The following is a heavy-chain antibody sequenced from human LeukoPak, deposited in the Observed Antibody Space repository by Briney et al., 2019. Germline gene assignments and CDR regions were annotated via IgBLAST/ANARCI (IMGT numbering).Heavy chain of an antibody. V-gene: IGHV3-9*01. CDR2: ISWNSGSI. J-gene: IGHJ4*02. D-gene: IGHD3-3*01. CDR3: ARVSGYDFWSGYDLDY. CDR1: GFTFDDYA. Sequence: GGSLRLSCAASGFTFDDYAMHWVRQAPGKGLEWVSGISWNSGSIGYADSVKGRFTISRDNAKNSLYLQMNSLRAEDTAVYYCARVSGYDFWSGYDLDYWGQGTLVTVSS.